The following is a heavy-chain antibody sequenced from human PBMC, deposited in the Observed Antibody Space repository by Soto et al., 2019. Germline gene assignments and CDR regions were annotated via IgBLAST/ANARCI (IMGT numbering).Heavy chain of an antibody. J-gene: IGHJ3*02. CDR1: GFIFNKAW. D-gene: IGHD2-21*01. V-gene: IGHV3-15*07. CDR2: IKRKSEGWTT. CDR3: PTDPQTPAHCNDQLDI. Sequence: PGGSLTLSCAPSGFIFNKAWMNWVRHAAEKGPEGVGRIKRKSEGWTTDYDAPVDGRFPSSRGDAKHALAPQRKSIKTEERAFYYCPTDPQTPAHCNDQLDIWGQETMLTASS.